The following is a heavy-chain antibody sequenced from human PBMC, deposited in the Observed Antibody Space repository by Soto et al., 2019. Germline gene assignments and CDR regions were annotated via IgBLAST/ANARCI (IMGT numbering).Heavy chain of an antibody. CDR3: AKDTGPN. V-gene: IGHV3-9*01. CDR2: ISWNSNTI. J-gene: IGHJ4*02. Sequence: SPRLSCAASGFTFDHYTMHWVRQAPGKGLEWVSGISWNSNTIAYADSVKGRFTISRDNATNSLYLQMNSLRAEDTACYYCAKDTGPNWGQGTLVTVSS. CDR1: GFTFDHYT.